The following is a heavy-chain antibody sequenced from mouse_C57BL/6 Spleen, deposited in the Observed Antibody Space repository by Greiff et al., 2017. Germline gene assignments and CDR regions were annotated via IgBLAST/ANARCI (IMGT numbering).Heavy chain of an antibody. D-gene: IGHD2-5*01. Sequence: QVQLKESGAELVKPGASVKMSCKASGYTFTSYWITWVKQRPGQGLEWIGDIYPGSGSTNYNEKFKSKATLTVDTSSSTAYMQLSSLTSEDSAVYYCARESNYDYFDYWGQGTTLTVSS. J-gene: IGHJ2*01. CDR2: IYPGSGST. CDR1: GYTFTSYW. CDR3: ARESNYDYFDY. V-gene: IGHV1-55*01.